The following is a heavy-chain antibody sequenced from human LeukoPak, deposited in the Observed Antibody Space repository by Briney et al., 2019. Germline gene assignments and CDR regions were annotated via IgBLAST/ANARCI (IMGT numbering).Heavy chain of an antibody. CDR1: GYTFTSYG. CDR3: ARSGVTIFGVVIMPFDY. V-gene: IGHV1-18*01. D-gene: IGHD3-3*01. Sequence: ASVKVSCKASGYTFTSYGISWVRQAPGQGLEWMGWISAYNGNTNYAQKLQGRVTMTTDTSTSTAYMELRGLRSDDTAVYYCARSGVTIFGVVIMPFDYWGQGTLVTVSS. J-gene: IGHJ4*02. CDR2: ISAYNGNT.